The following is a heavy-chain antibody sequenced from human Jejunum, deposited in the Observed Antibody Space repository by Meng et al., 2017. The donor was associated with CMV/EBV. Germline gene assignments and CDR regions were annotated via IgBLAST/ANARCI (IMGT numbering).Heavy chain of an antibody. CDR3: TRDRDYFSSPFDY. Sequence: SGFTFSSYWMHWVRQAPGKGLVWVSRINSDGSSTSYADSVKGRFTISRDNAKNTLYLQMNSLRAEDTAVYYCTRDRDYFSSPFDYWGQGTLVTVSS. J-gene: IGHJ4*02. CDR2: INSDGSST. V-gene: IGHV3-74*01. CDR1: GFTFSSYW. D-gene: IGHD4/OR15-4a*01.